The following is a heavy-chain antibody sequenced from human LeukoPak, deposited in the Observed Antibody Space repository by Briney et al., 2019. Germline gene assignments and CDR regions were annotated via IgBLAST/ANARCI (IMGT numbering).Heavy chain of an antibody. D-gene: IGHD3-10*01. CDR3: ARDMERSFWYFDL. Sequence: PGGSLRLSCAGSGFSFSGYEMNWVRQAPGKGLEWVSYISSTSITMYYADSVKGRFTISRDNAKNSLYLQMNSLRAEDTAVYYCARDMERSFWYFDLWGRGTMVTVSS. J-gene: IGHJ2*01. CDR2: ISSTSITM. CDR1: GFSFSGYE. V-gene: IGHV3-48*03.